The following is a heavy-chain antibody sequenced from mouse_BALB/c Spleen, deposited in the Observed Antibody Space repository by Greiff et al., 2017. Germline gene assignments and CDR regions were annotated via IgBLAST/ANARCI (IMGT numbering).Heavy chain of an antibody. CDR1: GYTFTSCW. Sequence: QVQLKQSGAELARPGASVKLSCKASGYTFTSCWMQWVKQRPGQGLEWIGAIYPGDGDTRYTQKFKGKATLTADKSSSTAYMQLSSLASEDSAVYYCARPNYYGSSYYFDYWGQGTTLTVSS. J-gene: IGHJ2*01. CDR2: IYPGDGDT. V-gene: IGHV1-87*01. D-gene: IGHD1-1*01. CDR3: ARPNYYGSSYYFDY.